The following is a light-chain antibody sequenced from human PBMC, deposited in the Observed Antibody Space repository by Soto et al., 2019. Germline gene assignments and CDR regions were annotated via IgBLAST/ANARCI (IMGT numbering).Light chain of an antibody. Sequence: DIQMTKSPSTLSASVGDRVTITCRASQSISSWLAWYQQKPGTAPKVLIYHASNLQSGVPSRLSGSGSGTEFTLTISSLQPDDFATYHCQQYNSYSFGQGTKVDNK. CDR1: QSISSW. V-gene: IGKV1-5*01. J-gene: IGKJ1*01. CDR3: QQYNSYS. CDR2: HAS.